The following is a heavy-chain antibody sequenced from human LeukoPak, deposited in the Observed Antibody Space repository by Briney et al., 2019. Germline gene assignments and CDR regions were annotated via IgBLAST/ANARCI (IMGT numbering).Heavy chain of an antibody. Sequence: SETLSLTCSVSSGSIRDKYYWGWIRQPPGKGLEWIASQYYGSHTYYTPSLESRVTISLDASRNQFSLQLRSVTAADTAVYYCARHWGHNYYYGLGVRGQGTSVIVAS. V-gene: IGHV4-39*01. CDR2: QYYGSHT. CDR1: SGSIRDKYY. D-gene: IGHD3-16*01. J-gene: IGHJ6*02. CDR3: ARHWGHNYYYGLGV.